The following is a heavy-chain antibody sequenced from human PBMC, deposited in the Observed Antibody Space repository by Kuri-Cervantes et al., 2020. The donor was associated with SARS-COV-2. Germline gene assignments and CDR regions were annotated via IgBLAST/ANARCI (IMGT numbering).Heavy chain of an antibody. CDR2: INPDGSYT. Sequence: GGSLRLSCAASGFTFSGHWIHWVRQAPGKGLVWVSRINPDGSYTNNADSVKGRFTLSRDNAKNMLFLQTNSLRAEDTAMYYCATDWGSSVDGMGVWGQGTTVTVSS. D-gene: IGHD6-6*01. V-gene: IGHV3-74*01. CDR3: ATDWGSSVDGMGV. J-gene: IGHJ6*01. CDR1: GFTFSGHW.